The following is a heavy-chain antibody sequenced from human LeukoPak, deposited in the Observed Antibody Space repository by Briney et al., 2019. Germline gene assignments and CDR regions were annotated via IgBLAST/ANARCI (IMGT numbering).Heavy chain of an antibody. Sequence: GGSLRLSCAASGFPFRNAWMTWVRQAPGKGLEWVGRVNDKTDGGTKDYAAPVKVRLSISRVDSKPTLYLQMNSPKTEDTAVYYCTTLYYHGSGGRYKEYYEYCGEGALVTVS. J-gene: IGHJ4*02. CDR2: VNDKTDGGTK. CDR3: TTLYYHGSGGRYKEYYEY. D-gene: IGHD3-10*01. V-gene: IGHV3-15*01. CDR1: GFPFRNAW.